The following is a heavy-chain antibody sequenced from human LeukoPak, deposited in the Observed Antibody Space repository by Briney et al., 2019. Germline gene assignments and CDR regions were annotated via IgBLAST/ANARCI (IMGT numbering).Heavy chain of an antibody. Sequence: GRSLRLSCAAPGFTFSSYAIHWVRQAPGKGLEWVAAISYDGGNKYYADSVKGRFTISRDNSKNTLYLQVNSLRAEDTAVYYCARDSFDPTGFDPWGQGTLVTVSS. D-gene: IGHD3-10*01. J-gene: IGHJ5*02. CDR3: ARDSFDPTGFDP. CDR2: ISYDGGNK. V-gene: IGHV3-30*04. CDR1: GFTFSSYA.